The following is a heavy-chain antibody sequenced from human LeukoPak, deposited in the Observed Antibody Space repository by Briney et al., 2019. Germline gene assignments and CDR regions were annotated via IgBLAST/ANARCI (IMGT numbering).Heavy chain of an antibody. V-gene: IGHV1-46*01. CDR2: INPSGGST. J-gene: IGHJ6*02. D-gene: IGHD3-22*01. CDR1: GYTLTSYY. Sequence: ASVKVSCKASGYTLTSYYMHWVRQAPGQGLEWMGIINPSGGSTSYAQKFQGRVTMTRDTSTSTVYMELSSLRSEDTAVYYCARDILLCYYDSSGYCSGMDVWGQGTTVTVSS. CDR3: ARDILLCYYDSSGYCSGMDV.